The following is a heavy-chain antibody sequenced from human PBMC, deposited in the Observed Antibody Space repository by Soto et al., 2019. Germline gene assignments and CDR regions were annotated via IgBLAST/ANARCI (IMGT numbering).Heavy chain of an antibody. CDR1: GYSFTNYW. J-gene: IGHJ4*02. D-gene: IGHD4-17*01. Sequence: PGEALKSSCKGSGYSFTNYWIGWVRQMPRRGLEWMGIIYPGDSETRYSPPFQGQVTISVDRSISTAYLQWSNVKASDTAMFYCARQPNTGDYPPSINYFDYWGQGTQVTVSS. CDR2: IYPGDSET. CDR3: ARQPNTGDYPPSINYFDY. V-gene: IGHV5-51*01.